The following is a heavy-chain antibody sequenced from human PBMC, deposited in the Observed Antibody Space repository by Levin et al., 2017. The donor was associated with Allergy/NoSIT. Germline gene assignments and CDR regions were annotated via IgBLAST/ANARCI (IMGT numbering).Heavy chain of an antibody. D-gene: IGHD1-1*01. J-gene: IGHJ4*02. CDR1: GFTFSNYA. CDR2: ISDDGSIE. V-gene: IGHV3-30-3*01. CDR3: VREIAEEGT. Sequence: LSLTCAASGFTFSNYAMHWVRQAPGKGLEWVGVISDDGSIEFYIDSVKGRFTISRDNSKNRLYLQMDSLRAEDTALYYCVREIAEEGTWGQGTLVIVSS.